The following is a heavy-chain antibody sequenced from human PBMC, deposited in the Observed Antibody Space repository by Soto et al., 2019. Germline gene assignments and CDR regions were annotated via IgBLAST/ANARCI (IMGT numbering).Heavy chain of an antibody. V-gene: IGHV3-30*18. J-gene: IGHJ3*02. CDR2: ISYDGSNK. CDR1: GFTFSNYG. Sequence: QVQLVESGGGVVQPGRSLRLSCAASGFTFSNYGMHWVRQAPGKGLEWVAVISYDGSNKNYADSVKGRFTISRDNSKNTLDLQMNSLRAEDTAVYYCAKQFTPHSSGWLDACDIWGQGTMVSVSS. CDR3: AKQFTPHSSGWLDACDI. D-gene: IGHD6-19*01.